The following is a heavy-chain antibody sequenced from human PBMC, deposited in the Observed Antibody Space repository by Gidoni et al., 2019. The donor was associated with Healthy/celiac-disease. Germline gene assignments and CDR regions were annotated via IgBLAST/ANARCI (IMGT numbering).Heavy chain of an antibody. D-gene: IGHD3-22*01. J-gene: IGHJ4*02. V-gene: IGHV4-4*07. CDR1: GGSISSYY. CDR2: LYTSGGP. Sequence: QVQLQESGPGLVKPAETLSLTCTVSGGSISSYYWSWIRPPAGKGLEWIGRLYTSGGPNYNPSLKSRVTMSVDTSKNQFSLKLSSVTAADTAVYYCARVWYYYDSSGSWAIVDWGQGTLVTVSS. CDR3: ARVWYYYDSSGSWAIVD.